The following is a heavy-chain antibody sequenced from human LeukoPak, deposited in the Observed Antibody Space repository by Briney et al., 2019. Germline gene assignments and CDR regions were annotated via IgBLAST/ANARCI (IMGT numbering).Heavy chain of an antibody. D-gene: IGHD1-26*01. CDR3: AFLIREPQH. V-gene: IGHV3-7*01. Sequence: GGSLRLSCVVSGFTFSRYYMGWVRQSPGKGLEWAAMTASDGGDRNYVDSVKGRFTIYRDNSKNTLYLQMNSLAAEDTAVYYCAFLIREPQHWGQGTLVTVSS. CDR2: TASDGGDR. J-gene: IGHJ1*01. CDR1: GFTFSRYY.